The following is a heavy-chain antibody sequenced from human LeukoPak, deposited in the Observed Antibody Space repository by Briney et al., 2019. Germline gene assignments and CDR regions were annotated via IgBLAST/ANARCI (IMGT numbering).Heavy chain of an antibody. CDR3: AKHGYCSGISCFFDF. Sequence: PGGSLRLSCAASGFTFSSYAMSWVRQAPGKGLEWVSGISDSGPYTFYTDSVKGRFTISRDSSKNTLYLQMNSLRAEDTALYYCAKHGYCSGISCFFDFWGQGTLVTVSS. CDR2: ISDSGPYT. D-gene: IGHD2-2*03. J-gene: IGHJ4*02. CDR1: GFTFSSYA. V-gene: IGHV3-23*01.